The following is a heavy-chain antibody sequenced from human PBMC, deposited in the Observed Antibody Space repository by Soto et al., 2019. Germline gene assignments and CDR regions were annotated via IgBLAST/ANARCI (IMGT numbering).Heavy chain of an antibody. Sequence: GSLRLSCAISGFYVSSNYLSWVRQAPGKGLEWVSVHYSGGSTYYADSVQGRFTISRDKSNNTLYLQMRRVRAEDTAVYFCARHRHPRGTVGATSPLDPWGQGTQVTVSS. CDR3: ARHRHPRGTVGATSPLDP. V-gene: IGHV3-53*01. J-gene: IGHJ5*02. CDR1: GFYVSSNY. D-gene: IGHD1-26*01. CDR2: HYSGGST.